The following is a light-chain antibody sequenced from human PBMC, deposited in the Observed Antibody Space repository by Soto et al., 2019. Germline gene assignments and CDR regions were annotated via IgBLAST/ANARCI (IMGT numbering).Light chain of an antibody. CDR1: QSVSSN. CDR2: GAS. CDR3: QQYNDGPFT. Sequence: EIVMTQSPATLSVSPGERVTLSCRASQSVSSNLAWYQQKPGQAPRLLIYGASTRATGIPGRFSGSGSGTELTLTISSLQSEDFAVYYCQQYNDGPFTFGQGTKLEMK. J-gene: IGKJ2*01. V-gene: IGKV3-15*01.